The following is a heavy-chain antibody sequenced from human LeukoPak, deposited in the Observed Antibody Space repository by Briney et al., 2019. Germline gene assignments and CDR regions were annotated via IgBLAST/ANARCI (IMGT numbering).Heavy chain of an antibody. CDR2: IIPIFGTA. V-gene: IGHV1-69*06. J-gene: IGHJ4*02. CDR3: ARAGRRLFGVLIPLSFDY. Sequence: SVKVSCKASGGTFSSYAISWVRQAPGQGLEWMGGIIPIFGTANYAQKFQGRVTITADKSTSTAYMELSSLRSEDTAVYYCARAGRRLFGVLIPLSFDYWGQGTLVTVSS. CDR1: GGTFSSYA. D-gene: IGHD3-3*01.